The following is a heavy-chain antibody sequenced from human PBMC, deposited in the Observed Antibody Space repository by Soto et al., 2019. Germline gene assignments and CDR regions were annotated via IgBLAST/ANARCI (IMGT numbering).Heavy chain of an antibody. CDR1: GFTFSSYG. CDR3: ARGPPAILTGYYPVDY. D-gene: IGHD3-9*01. J-gene: IGHJ4*02. Sequence: ESGGGVVQPGRSLRLSCAASGFTFSSYGMHWVRQAPGKGLEWVAVIWYDGSNKYYADSVKGRFTISRDNSKNTLYLQMNSLRAEDTAVYYCARGPPAILTGYYPVDYWGQGTLVTVSS. CDR2: IWYDGSNK. V-gene: IGHV3-33*01.